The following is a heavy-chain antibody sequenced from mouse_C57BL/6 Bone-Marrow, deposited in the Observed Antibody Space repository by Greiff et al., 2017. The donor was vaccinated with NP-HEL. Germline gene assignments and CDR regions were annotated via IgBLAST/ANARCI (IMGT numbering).Heavy chain of an antibody. J-gene: IGHJ3*01. CDR2: INPGSGGT. Sequence: QVQLQQSGAELVRPGTSVKVSCKASGYAFTNYLIEWVKQRPGQGLEWIGVINPGSGGTNYNEKLTGKATLTADKSSRTACMLLSSLTSEDSAVYFCARSGHYYGSSPALFAYWGQGTLVTVSA. D-gene: IGHD1-1*01. CDR1: GYAFTNYL. CDR3: ARSGHYYGSSPALFAY. V-gene: IGHV1-54*01.